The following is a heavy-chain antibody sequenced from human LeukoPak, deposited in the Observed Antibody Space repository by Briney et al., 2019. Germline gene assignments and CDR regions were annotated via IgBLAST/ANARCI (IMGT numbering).Heavy chain of an antibody. Sequence: GASVKVSCKASGGTFSSYAISWVRQAPGQGLEWMGGIIPIFGTANYAQKFQGRVTITADKSTSTAYMELRSLRSDDTAVYYCAREGPQRGLGEYWGQGTLVTVSS. CDR1: GGTFSSYA. V-gene: IGHV1-69*06. J-gene: IGHJ4*02. D-gene: IGHD3-10*01. CDR3: AREGPQRGLGEY. CDR2: IIPIFGTA.